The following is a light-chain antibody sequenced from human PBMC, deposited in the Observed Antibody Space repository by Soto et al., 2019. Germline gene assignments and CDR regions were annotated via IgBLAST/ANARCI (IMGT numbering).Light chain of an antibody. CDR3: QQYDSYPLT. CDR1: QGVTSSY. CDR2: GAS. V-gene: IGKV3-20*01. J-gene: IGKJ4*01. Sequence: EIVLTQSPGTLSLSPGERATLSCRASQGVTSSYLAWYQQKPGQAPRLLIYGASIRATGIPDRFSGSGSGTDFTLTISILEPEDFVVYYCQQYDSYPLTFGGGTQVEIK.